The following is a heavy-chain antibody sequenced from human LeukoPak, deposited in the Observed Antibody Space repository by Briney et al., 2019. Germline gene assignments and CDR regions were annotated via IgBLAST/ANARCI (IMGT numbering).Heavy chain of an antibody. CDR2: ISSSSSYI. CDR1: GFTFSSYS. Sequence: PGGSLRLSCAASGFTFSSYSMNWVRQAPGKGLEWVSSISSSSSYIYYADSVKGRFTISRDNAKNTLYLQMNSLRAEDTAVYYCAKDMYNWNPIPPYFDYWGQGTLVTVSS. CDR3: AKDMYNWNPIPPYFDY. D-gene: IGHD1-20*01. J-gene: IGHJ4*02. V-gene: IGHV3-21*01.